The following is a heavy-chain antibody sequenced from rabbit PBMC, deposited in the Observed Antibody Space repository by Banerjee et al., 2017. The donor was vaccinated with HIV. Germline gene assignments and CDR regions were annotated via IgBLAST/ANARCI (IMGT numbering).Heavy chain of an antibody. CDR2: IYTGSGST. CDR1: GFSLSSYW. CDR3: ASGDSYVYRF. V-gene: IGHV1S45*01. D-gene: IGHD6-1*01. J-gene: IGHJ3*01. Sequence: QEQLVESGGGLVQPGASLTLTCTVSGFSLSSYWMSWVRQAPGKGLEWIGCIYTGSGSTYYARWAKGRFTISKTSSTTVTLQMTSLTAADTATYFCASGDSYVYRFWGPGTLVTVS.